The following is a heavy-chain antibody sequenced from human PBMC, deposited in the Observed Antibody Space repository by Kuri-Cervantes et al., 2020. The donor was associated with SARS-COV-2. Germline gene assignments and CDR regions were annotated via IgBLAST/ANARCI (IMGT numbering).Heavy chain of an antibody. J-gene: IGHJ3*02. V-gene: IGHV3-30*04. CDR3: ASDREWELLHAGAFDI. CDR1: GFTFSSYA. CDR2: ISYDGRNK. Sequence: GESLKISCAASGFTFSSYAMHWVRQAPGKGLEWVAVISYDGRNKYYADSVKGRFTISRDNSKNTLYLQMNSLRAEDTAVYYCASDREWELLHAGAFDIWGQGTMVTVSS. D-gene: IGHD1-26*01.